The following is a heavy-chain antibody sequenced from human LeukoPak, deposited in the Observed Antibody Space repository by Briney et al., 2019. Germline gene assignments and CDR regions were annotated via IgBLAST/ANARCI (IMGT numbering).Heavy chain of an antibody. CDR2: IYYGRTT. CDR3: VRHDGRGGATMGALDF. CDR1: AGSISSSSHH. Sequence: SETLSLTCTVSAGSISSSSHHWGWIRQSPGTGLEWIGSIYYGRTTYYNPSLNSRVTISVVTSKNQFSLQLNSVTAADTAVYYCVRHDGRGGATMGALDFWGQGSLVTVSS. J-gene: IGHJ4*02. V-gene: IGHV4-39*01. D-gene: IGHD5-12*01.